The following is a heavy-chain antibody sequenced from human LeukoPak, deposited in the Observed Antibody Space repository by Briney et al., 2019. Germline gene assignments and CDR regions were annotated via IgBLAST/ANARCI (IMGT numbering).Heavy chain of an antibody. CDR1: GGTFSSYA. D-gene: IGHD5-24*01. J-gene: IGHJ3*02. Sequence: APVKVSCKASGGTFSSYAINWVRQAPGQGLEWMGGIIPIFGTANYAQKFQGRVTITADESTSTAYMELSSLRSEDTAVYYCARERRLQLSFDAFDIWGQGTLVTVSS. CDR3: ARERRLQLSFDAFDI. CDR2: IIPIFGTA. V-gene: IGHV1-69*13.